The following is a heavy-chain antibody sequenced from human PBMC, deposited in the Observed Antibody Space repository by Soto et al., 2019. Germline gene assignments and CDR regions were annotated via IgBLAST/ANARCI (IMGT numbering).Heavy chain of an antibody. CDR3: AAGGSGDYAN. Sequence: EVQLVESGGDLVQPGGSLRLSCAASGFTFSTYWMHWVRQAPGKGLLWVSRIKTDGTYATYADSVKGRFTISRDNAKNTLYPRMNSLRVEDAAVYYCAAGGSGDYANWGQGTLVTVSS. D-gene: IGHD3-22*01. CDR1: GFTFSTYW. J-gene: IGHJ4*02. CDR2: IKTDGTYA. V-gene: IGHV3-74*01.